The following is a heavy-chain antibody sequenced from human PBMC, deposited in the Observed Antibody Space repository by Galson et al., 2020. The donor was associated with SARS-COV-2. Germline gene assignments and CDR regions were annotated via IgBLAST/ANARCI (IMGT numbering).Heavy chain of an antibody. CDR2: IYYSASA. Sequence: SETLSLTCTVSGGSISSNGYYWTWLRQHTGQDLEWIVYIYYSASAYYSPTLKSRVTISVAKSKNQFSLKLTSVTAADTAVYYCARDSGYMVGATSAFDIWGQGTMVTVSS. CDR1: GGSISSNGYY. V-gene: IGHV4-31*03. CDR3: ARDSGYMVGATSAFDI. J-gene: IGHJ3*02. D-gene: IGHD1-26*01.